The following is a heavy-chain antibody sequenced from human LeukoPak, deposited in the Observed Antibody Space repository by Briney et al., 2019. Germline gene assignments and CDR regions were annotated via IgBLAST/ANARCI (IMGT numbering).Heavy chain of an antibody. V-gene: IGHV4-61*02. J-gene: IGHJ4*02. CDR3: AREVADSSGYYYSY. CDR2: IYTSGST. CDR1: GGSISSGSYY. Sequence: PSETLSLTCTVSGGSISSGSYYWSWIRQPAGKGLEWIGRIYTSGSTNYNPSLKSRVTISVDTFKNQFSLKLSSVTAADTAVYYCAREVADSSGYYYSYWGQGTLVTVSS. D-gene: IGHD3-22*01.